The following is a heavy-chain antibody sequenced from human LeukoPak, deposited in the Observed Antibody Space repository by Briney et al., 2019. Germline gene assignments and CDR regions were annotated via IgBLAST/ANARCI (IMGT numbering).Heavy chain of an antibody. Sequence: GRSLRLSCAASGFTFSNYGMHWVRQAPDKGLEWVAVIWYDGSNKYYVDSVKGRFIISRDNSKNTLYLQMNSLGAEDTAVYYCARTKYNSSWYGGMDVWGQGTTVTVSS. CDR3: ARTKYNSSWYGGMDV. CDR1: GFTFSNYG. CDR2: IWYDGSNK. D-gene: IGHD6-13*01. J-gene: IGHJ6*02. V-gene: IGHV3-33*01.